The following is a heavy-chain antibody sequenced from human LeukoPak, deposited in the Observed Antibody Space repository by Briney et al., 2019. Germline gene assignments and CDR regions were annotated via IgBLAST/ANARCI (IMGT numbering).Heavy chain of an antibody. CDR3: ARGPFRTPPVAGTPTDY. D-gene: IGHD6-19*01. J-gene: IGHJ4*02. Sequence: ASVKISCKASGYTFTSYDINWVRQATGQGLEWMGWINPNSGNTGYAQKFQGRVTMTRNTSISTAYMELSSLRSEDTAVYYCARGPFRTPPVAGTPTDYWGQGTLVTVSS. V-gene: IGHV1-8*01. CDR1: GYTFTSYD. CDR2: INPNSGNT.